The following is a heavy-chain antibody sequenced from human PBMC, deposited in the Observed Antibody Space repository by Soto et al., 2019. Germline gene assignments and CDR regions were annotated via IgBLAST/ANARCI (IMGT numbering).Heavy chain of an antibody. V-gene: IGHV4-39*01. CDR3: ARGLVVPASIRVANWFDP. Sequence: QLQLQESGPGLVKPSETLSLTCTVSGGSISSSSYYWGWIRQPPGKGLEWIGSIYYSGSTYYNPSLKSRVTISVDTSKSQFSLKLSSVTAADTAVYYGARGLVVPASIRVANWFDPLGQGTLVTVSS. D-gene: IGHD2-2*02. CDR1: GGSISSSSYY. CDR2: IYYSGST. J-gene: IGHJ5*02.